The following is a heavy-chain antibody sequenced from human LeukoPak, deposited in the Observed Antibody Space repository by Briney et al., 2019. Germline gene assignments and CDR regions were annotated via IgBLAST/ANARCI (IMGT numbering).Heavy chain of an antibody. D-gene: IGHD6-6*01. CDR3: AKDTYSSSPYYFDY. CDR2: ISSGGST. Sequence: GGSLRLSCAAAGFTFNNYTMSWVRQAPGKGLKWVSGISSGGSTYYADSVKGRFTISRDNSKNTLFLQMNSLRAEDTAVYYCAKDTYSSSPYYFDYWGQGTLVTVSS. CDR1: GFTFNNYT. J-gene: IGHJ4*02. V-gene: IGHV3-23*01.